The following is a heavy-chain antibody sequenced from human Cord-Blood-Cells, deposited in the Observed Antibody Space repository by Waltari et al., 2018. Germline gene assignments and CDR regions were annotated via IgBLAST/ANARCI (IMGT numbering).Heavy chain of an antibody. D-gene: IGHD2-2*01. J-gene: IGHJ6*02. CDR3: ARATRLYCSSTSCYEYYYYGMDV. V-gene: IGHV4-34*01. Sequence: QVQLQQWGAGLLKPSETLSLTCAVYGGSFSGYYWSWIGQPPGKGLEWIGEINHSGSTNYNPSLKSRVTISVDTSKNQFSLKLSSVTAADTAVYYCARATRLYCSSTSCYEYYYYGMDVWGQGTTVTVSS. CDR2: INHSGST. CDR1: GGSFSGYY.